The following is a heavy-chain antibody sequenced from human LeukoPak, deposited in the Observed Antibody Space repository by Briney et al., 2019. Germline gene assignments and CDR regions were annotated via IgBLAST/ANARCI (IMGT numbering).Heavy chain of an antibody. V-gene: IGHV3-21*01. D-gene: IGHD2-2*01. CDR3: AQCFGTSCFDFDY. J-gene: IGHJ4*02. Sequence: GGSLRLSCAASGLTFSIYNMHWVRQAPGKGLEWVSSISSSSSYIYYADSVKGRSTISRDNDKNSLYLQMNSLRAEDTAVYYCAQCFGTSCFDFDYWGQGTLVTVSS. CDR2: ISSSSSYI. CDR1: GLTFSIYN.